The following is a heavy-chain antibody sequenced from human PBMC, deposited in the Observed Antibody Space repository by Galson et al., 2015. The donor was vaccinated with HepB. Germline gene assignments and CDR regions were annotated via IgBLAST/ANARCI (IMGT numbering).Heavy chain of an antibody. J-gene: IGHJ4*02. CDR1: GFTFSSYA. Sequence: SLRLSCAASGFTFSSYAMSWVRQAPGKGLEWVSAISGSGGSTYYADSVKGRFTISRDNARNSLYLQLNSLRAEDTAVYYCVRVADVDYGDHSHFDYWGQGTLVTVSS. D-gene: IGHD4-17*01. CDR2: ISGSGGST. CDR3: VRVADVDYGDHSHFDY. V-gene: IGHV3-23*01.